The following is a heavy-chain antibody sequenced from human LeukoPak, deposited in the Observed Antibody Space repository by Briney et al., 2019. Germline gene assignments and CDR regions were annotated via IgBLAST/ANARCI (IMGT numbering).Heavy chain of an antibody. CDR2: IIPIFGTA. V-gene: IGHV1-69*13. J-gene: IGHJ6*03. CDR3: ARGAPTIGYYYYMDV. CDR1: GGTFSSYA. D-gene: IGHD2-2*01. Sequence: ASVKVSCKASGGTFSSYAIGWVRQAPGQGLEWMGGIIPIFGTANYAQKFQGRVTITADESTSTAYMELSSLRSEDTAVYYCARGAPTIGYYYYMDVWGKGTTVTVSS.